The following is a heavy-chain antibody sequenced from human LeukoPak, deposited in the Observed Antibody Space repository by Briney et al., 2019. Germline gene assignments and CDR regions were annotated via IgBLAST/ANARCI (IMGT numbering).Heavy chain of an antibody. CDR1: GYTFTSYG. CDR2: ISAYKGNT. J-gene: IGHJ4*02. CDR3: VRGPTYSDFWNAYSEDY. D-gene: IGHD3-3*01. V-gene: IGHV1-18*01. Sequence: ASVKVSCKASGYTFTSYGISWVRQAPGQGLEWMGWISAYKGNTNYAQKLQDRVTMTTDTSTNTAYMELRSLRSDDTAVYYCVRGPTYSDFWNAYSEDYWGQGTLVTVSS.